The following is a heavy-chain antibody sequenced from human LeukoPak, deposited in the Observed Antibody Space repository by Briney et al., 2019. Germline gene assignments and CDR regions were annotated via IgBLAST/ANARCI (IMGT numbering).Heavy chain of an antibody. D-gene: IGHD3-16*01. CDR1: GFTFSSYA. V-gene: IGHV3-30-3*01. Sequence: GGSLRLSCAASGFTFSSYAMHWVRQAPGKGLEWVAVISYDGSNKYYADSVKGRFTISRDNSKNTLYLKMNSLRAEDTAVYYCAREGGGDYFDYWGQGTLVTVSS. CDR2: ISYDGSNK. CDR3: AREGGGDYFDY. J-gene: IGHJ4*02.